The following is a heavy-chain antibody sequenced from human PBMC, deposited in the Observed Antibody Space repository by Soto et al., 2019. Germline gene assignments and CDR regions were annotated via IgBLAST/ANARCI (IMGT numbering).Heavy chain of an antibody. CDR2: IYFSGST. V-gene: IGHV4-31*11. Sequence: QLQLQESGPGLVKPAQTLSLTCAVSGGSISNGGYYWSWIRQHPGKGLEWIGSIYFSGSTYYNPSLKSRVIISAATPKNQFSLKLSSVTAADTAVYYCARDSHSQHPNHRWGGGYMDVWGKGTTVTVSS. J-gene: IGHJ6*03. CDR1: GGSISNGGYY. D-gene: IGHD3-16*01. CDR3: ARDSHSQHPNHRWGGGYMDV.